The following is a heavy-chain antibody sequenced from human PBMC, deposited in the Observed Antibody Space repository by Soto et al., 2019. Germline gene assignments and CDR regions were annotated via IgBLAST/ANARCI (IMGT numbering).Heavy chain of an antibody. V-gene: IGHV2-5*02. Sequence: SGPTLVKPTQTLTLTCSFSGFSLTTSGEAVAWIRQPPGKALEWLALIYWDDDKRYSPSLKSSLTITRDTSKNQVVLTMTNVDPLDTGTYYCALLPLSWSDRGDYYFDYWSPGTLVTVSS. CDR1: GFSLTTSGEA. J-gene: IGHJ4*02. CDR2: IYWDDDK. CDR3: ALLPLSWSDRGDYYFDY. D-gene: IGHD4-17*01.